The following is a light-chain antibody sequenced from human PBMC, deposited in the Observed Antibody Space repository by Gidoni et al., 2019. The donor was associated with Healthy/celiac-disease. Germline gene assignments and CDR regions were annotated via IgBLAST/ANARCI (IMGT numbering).Light chain of an antibody. CDR2: EGS. V-gene: IGLV2-23*01. Sequence: QSALTQRASVSGSPGQSITISCTGTSSDVGGVNLVSWYQQHPGKAPKLMIYEGSKRPSGVSNRFSGSKSGNTASLTISGLQAEDEADYYCCSYAGSSTLVFGGGTKLTVL. J-gene: IGLJ2*01. CDR1: SSDVGGVNL. CDR3: CSYAGSSTLV.